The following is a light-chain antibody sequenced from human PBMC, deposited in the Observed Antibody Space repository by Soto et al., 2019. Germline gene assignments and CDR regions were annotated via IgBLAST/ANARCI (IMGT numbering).Light chain of an antibody. CDR3: QQYDNWPPST. J-gene: IGKJ2*02. V-gene: IGKV3-15*01. CDR1: QSVSSF. CDR2: GAS. Sequence: EIVMTQSPATLSVSPGERATLSCRASQSVSSFLAWYQQKPGQSPRLLIHGASTRATGVPARFSGSGSGTEFTLTISSLQSEDFAVYYCQQYDNWPPSTFGQGTKVDI.